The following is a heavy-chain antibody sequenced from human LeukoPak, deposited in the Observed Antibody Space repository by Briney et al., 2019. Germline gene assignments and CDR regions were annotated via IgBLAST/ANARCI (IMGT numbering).Heavy chain of an antibody. Sequence: ASVKVSCKASGFTFTSSAVQWVRQARGQRLEWIGWIVVGSGNTNYAQKFQERVTITRDMSTSTAYMELSSLRSEDTAVYYCARYYDSSGYYFDYWGQGTLVTVSS. CDR3: ARYYDSSGYYFDY. CDR2: IVVGSGNT. J-gene: IGHJ4*02. CDR1: GFTFTSSA. D-gene: IGHD3-22*01. V-gene: IGHV1-58*01.